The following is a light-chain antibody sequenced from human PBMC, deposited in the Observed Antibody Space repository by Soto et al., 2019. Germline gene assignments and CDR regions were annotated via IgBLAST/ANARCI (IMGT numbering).Light chain of an antibody. CDR3: QQYNNWPLWT. V-gene: IGKV3-15*01. CDR1: QNVNSD. Sequence: EIVMTQSPATLSVSPGERATLSCRATQNVNSDLAWYQQKPGQAPRLLIYGASTRATGIPARFSGGGSGTEFTLTISSLQSEDFAVYYCQQYNNWPLWTFGQGTKV. CDR2: GAS. J-gene: IGKJ1*01.